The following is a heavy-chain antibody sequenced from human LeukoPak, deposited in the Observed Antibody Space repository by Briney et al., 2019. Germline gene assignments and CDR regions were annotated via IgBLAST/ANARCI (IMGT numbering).Heavy chain of an antibody. CDR3: ARDQPFQAY. D-gene: IGHD2-21*01. Sequence: PGGSLRLSCAASGFTFSSYWVHWVRHAPGKGLVWVSHINSDGSSTSYADSVKGRFTISRDNAKNTVYLQMNSLRAEDTAIYYCARDQPFQAYWGQGTLVTVSS. CDR2: INSDGSST. V-gene: IGHV3-74*01. CDR1: GFTFSSYW. J-gene: IGHJ4*02.